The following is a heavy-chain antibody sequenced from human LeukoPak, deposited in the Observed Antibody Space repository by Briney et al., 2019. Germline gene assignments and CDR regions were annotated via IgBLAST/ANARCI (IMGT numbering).Heavy chain of an antibody. CDR3: ARDLEYCSGGSCYEQGY. V-gene: IGHV1-2*02. Sequence: GASVKVSCNTFGYTFTGYYMHWVRQAPGQGLEWMGWINPNSGGTNYAQKFQGRVTMTRDMSTSTVYMELSSLRSEDTAVYYCARDLEYCSGGSCYEQGYWGQGTLVTVSS. J-gene: IGHJ4*02. D-gene: IGHD2-15*01. CDR2: INPNSGGT. CDR1: GYTFTGYY.